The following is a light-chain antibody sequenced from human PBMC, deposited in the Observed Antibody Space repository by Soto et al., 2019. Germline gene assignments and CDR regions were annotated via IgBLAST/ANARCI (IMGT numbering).Light chain of an antibody. CDR3: QDYGSNLSGYV. J-gene: IGLJ1*01. Sequence: QSVLTQPPSVSGAPGQRVTISCTGSSSNIGAGYDVHWYQQLPGTAPKLLIYGNSNRPSGVPDRCSVSKSGTSASLAITGLQAEDGADYYCQDYGSNLSGYVFGTGTKLTVL. CDR1: SSNIGAGYD. V-gene: IGLV1-40*01. CDR2: GNS.